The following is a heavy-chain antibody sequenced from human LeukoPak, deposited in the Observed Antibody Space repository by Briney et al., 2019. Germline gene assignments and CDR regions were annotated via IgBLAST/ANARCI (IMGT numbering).Heavy chain of an antibody. CDR2: INKDGSEI. CDR3: ARDKVTY. CDR1: GFTFSNYW. V-gene: IGHV3-7*01. Sequence: GGSLRLXCAASGFTFSNYWMSWDRQAPGKGLEWVAHINKDGSEIYYVDSVKGRFTISRDNAKSSLSLQMNSLRVEDTAVYYCARDKVTYWGQGILVTVSS. J-gene: IGHJ4*02.